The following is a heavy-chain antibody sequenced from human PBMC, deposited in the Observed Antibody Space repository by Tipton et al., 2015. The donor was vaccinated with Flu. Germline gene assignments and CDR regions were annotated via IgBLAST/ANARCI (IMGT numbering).Heavy chain of an antibody. CDR3: ARGGSATVARGNDY. D-gene: IGHD6-13*01. CDR2: IHPSGGRT. V-gene: IGHV1-46*01. J-gene: IGHJ4*02. Sequence: QLVQSGPEVKKPGDSVRVSCKASGYAFISHWMHWVRQAPGQGLEWMGSIHPSGGRTNYAQKFQGRVTMTRDTSTSTVYMELTSLRSEDTATYYCARGGSATVARGNDYWGQGTLVTVSS. CDR1: GYAFISHW.